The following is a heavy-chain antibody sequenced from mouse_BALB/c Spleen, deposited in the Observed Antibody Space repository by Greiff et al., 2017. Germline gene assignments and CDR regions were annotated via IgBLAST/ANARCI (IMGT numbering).Heavy chain of an antibody. D-gene: IGHD1-1*02. CDR3: ARGYGAMDY. V-gene: IGHV3-2*02. CDR2: ISYSGST. CDR1: GYSITSDYA. J-gene: IGHJ4*01. Sequence: EVKVEESGPGLVKPSQSLSLTCTVTGYSITSDYAWNWIRQFPGNKLEWMGYISYSGSTSYNPSLKSRISITRDTSKNQFFLQLNSVTTEDTATYYCARGYGAMDYWGQGTSVTVSS.